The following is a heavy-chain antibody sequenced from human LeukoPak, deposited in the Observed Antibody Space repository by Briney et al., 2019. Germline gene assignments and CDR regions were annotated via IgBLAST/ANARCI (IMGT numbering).Heavy chain of an antibody. Sequence: GASVKVSCKASGYTFTSYGISWVRQAPGQGLEWMGWISAYNGNTNYAQKLQGRVTMTTDTSTSTAYMELRSLGSDDTAVYYCARVFGQGKQTKLTTVVTPAPYYYGMDVWGQGTTVTVSS. J-gene: IGHJ6*02. CDR1: GYTFTSYG. CDR3: ARVFGQGKQTKLTTVVTPAPYYYGMDV. D-gene: IGHD4-23*01. CDR2: ISAYNGNT. V-gene: IGHV1-18*01.